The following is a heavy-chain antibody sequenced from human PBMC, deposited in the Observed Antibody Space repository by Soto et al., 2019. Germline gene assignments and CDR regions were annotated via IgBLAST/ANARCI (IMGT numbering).Heavy chain of an antibody. Sequence: SETLSLTCTVSSGPDRSHNWGWIRQPPGRGLEWIGYVYYTGDTAYNPSLRGRVTISADTPTNDISLTLNSVTAAGTAVYYCVRQGIDYLHGLVDVWGQGTTVTVSS. D-gene: IGHD4-17*01. J-gene: IGHJ6*02. V-gene: IGHV4-59*08. CDR1: SGPDRSHN. CDR2: VYYTGDT. CDR3: VRQGIDYLHGLVDV.